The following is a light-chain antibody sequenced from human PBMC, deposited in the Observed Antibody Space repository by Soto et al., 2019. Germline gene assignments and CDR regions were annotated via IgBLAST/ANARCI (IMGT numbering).Light chain of an antibody. CDR3: QQRDSRPIT. V-gene: IGKV3-11*01. Sequence: ELVLAQSPVTLSVTPGERATLSCNASQSVSSYLAWYQQIPGQAPTLLIFGASSRATGIPDRFSGSGSGTDFTLTINSLEPDDFAVYYCQQRDSRPITFGQGTRLEIK. CDR2: GAS. J-gene: IGKJ5*01. CDR1: QSVSSY.